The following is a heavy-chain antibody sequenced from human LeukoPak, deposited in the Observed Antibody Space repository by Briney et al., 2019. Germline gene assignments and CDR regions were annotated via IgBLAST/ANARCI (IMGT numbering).Heavy chain of an antibody. CDR2: ISSSGSTI. Sequence: GGSLRLSCAASGFTFSDYYMSWIRQAPGKGLEWVSYISSSGSTIYYADSVRGRFTISRDNAKNSLYLQMNSLRAEDTAVYYCARSRPRPVYRAPFDYWGQGTLVTVSS. J-gene: IGHJ4*02. CDR1: GFTFSDYY. CDR3: ARSRPRPVYRAPFDY. V-gene: IGHV3-11*01. D-gene: IGHD1-14*01.